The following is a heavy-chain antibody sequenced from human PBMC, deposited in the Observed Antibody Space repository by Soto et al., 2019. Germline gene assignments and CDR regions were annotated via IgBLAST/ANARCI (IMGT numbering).Heavy chain of an antibody. CDR2: ISAYNGNT. V-gene: IGHV1-18*01. Sequence: QVQLVQSGAEVKKPGASVKVSCKASGYTFTSYGISWVRQAPGQGLEWMGWISAYNGNTNYAQKLQGRVTMTTDTSSSTAYMELRSLRSVYTAVYDCARQGANYDFWSGYRSDPYYFDYWGQGTLVTVSS. CDR3: ARQGANYDFWSGYRSDPYYFDY. CDR1: GYTFTSYG. D-gene: IGHD3-3*01. J-gene: IGHJ4*02.